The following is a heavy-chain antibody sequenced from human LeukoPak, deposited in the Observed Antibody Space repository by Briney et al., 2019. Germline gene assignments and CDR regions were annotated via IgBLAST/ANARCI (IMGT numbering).Heavy chain of an antibody. CDR1: GGSVSSGGYY. V-gene: IGHV4-31*03. J-gene: IGHJ5*02. CDR3: ARGDYSNYMFDP. CDR2: IYHTGTT. Sequence: SQTLSLTCTVSGGSVSSGGYYWTWIRQHPGKGLEWIGFIYHTGTTHYNPSLKSRITISVDTSDNQFSLRLSSVTAADTAVYYCARGDYSNYMFDPWGQGTLVTVSS. D-gene: IGHD4-11*01.